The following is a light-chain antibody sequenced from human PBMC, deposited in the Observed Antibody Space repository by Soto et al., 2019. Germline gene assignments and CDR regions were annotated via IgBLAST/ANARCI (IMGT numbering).Light chain of an antibody. J-gene: IGKJ5*01. CDR2: GAS. CDR3: QQYGSSRIT. V-gene: IGKV3-20*01. CDR1: QSVSSSY. Sequence: EIVLTQSPGTLSLSPWERATLSCRASQSVSSSYLAWYQQKPGQAPRLRIYGASSRATGIPDRVSGSGSGTDFTLTISRLEPEDFAVYYCQQYGSSRITFGQGTRLEIK.